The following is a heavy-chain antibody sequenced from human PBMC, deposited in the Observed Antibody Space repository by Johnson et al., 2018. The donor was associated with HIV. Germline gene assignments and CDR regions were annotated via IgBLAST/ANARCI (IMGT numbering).Heavy chain of an antibody. J-gene: IGHJ3*02. V-gene: IGHV3-30*04. CDR2: ISYDGSNK. Sequence: VQLVESGGGVVQPGRSLRLSCAASGFTFSSYAMHWVRQAPGKGLEWVAVISYDGSNKYYADSVKGRFTISRDNAKNSLYMQMNSLRAEDTALYYCAKDTDNSGWYIEGDAFHIWGQGTMVTVSS. D-gene: IGHD6-19*01. CDR3: AKDTDNSGWYIEGDAFHI. CDR1: GFTFSSYA.